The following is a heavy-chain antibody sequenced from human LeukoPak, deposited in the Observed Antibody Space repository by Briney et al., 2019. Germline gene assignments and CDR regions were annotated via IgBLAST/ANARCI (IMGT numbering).Heavy chain of an antibody. Sequence: SETLSLTCTVSGGSISSYYWSWIRQPAGKGLEWIGRTYTSGSINYNPSLKSRVTMSVDTSKNQFSLKLSSVTAADTAVHYCVRGGYYYGPSDWGQGTLVTVSS. CDR3: VRGGYYYGPSD. D-gene: IGHD3-10*01. V-gene: IGHV4-4*07. CDR2: TYTSGSI. CDR1: GGSISSYY. J-gene: IGHJ4*02.